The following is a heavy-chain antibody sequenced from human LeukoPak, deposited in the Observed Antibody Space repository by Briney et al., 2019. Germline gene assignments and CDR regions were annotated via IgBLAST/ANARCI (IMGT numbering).Heavy chain of an antibody. J-gene: IGHJ3*02. CDR1: GGTFSSYA. V-gene: IGHV1-69*01. CDR2: IIPIFGTA. CDR3: ARDSHRQPPRYDLLAYGRAFDI. Sequence: SVKVSCKASGGTFSSYAISWVRQAPGQGLEWMGGIIPIFGTANYAQRFQGRVTITADESTSTAYMELSSLRSEDTAVYYCARDSHRQPPRYDLLAYGRAFDIWGQGTMVTVSS. D-gene: IGHD3-10*01.